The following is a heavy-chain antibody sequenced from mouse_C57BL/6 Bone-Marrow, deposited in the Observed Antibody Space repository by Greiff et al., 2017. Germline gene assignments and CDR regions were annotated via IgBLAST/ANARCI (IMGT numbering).Heavy chain of an antibody. CDR1: GYTFTSYG. V-gene: IGHV1-81*01. CDR3: ATLTGSWFAY. Sequence: VQRVESGAELARPGASVKLSCKASGYTFTSYGISWVKQRTGQGLEWIGEIYPRSGNTYYNEKFKGKATLTADKSSSTAYMELRSLTSEDSAVYFCATLTGSWFAYWGQGTLVTVSA. D-gene: IGHD4-1*01. J-gene: IGHJ3*01. CDR2: IYPRSGNT.